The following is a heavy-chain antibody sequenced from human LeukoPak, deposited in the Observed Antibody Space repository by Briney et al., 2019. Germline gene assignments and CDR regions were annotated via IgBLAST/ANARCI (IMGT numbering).Heavy chain of an antibody. CDR3: ARHVSSCSSTSCYRGEVDY. CDR1: GYSFTSYW. CDR2: IYPGDSDT. J-gene: IGHJ4*02. D-gene: IGHD2-2*02. Sequence: GESLKISCQGSGYSFTSYWIGWVRQMPGKGLEWMGIIYPGDSDTRYSPSFQGQVTISADKSISTAYLQWSSLKASDTAMYYCARHVSSCSSTSCYRGEVDYWGQGTLVTVSS. V-gene: IGHV5-51*01.